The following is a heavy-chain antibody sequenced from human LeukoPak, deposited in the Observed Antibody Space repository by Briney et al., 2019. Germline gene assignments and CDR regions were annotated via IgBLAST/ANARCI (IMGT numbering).Heavy chain of an antibody. V-gene: IGHV5-51*01. CDR3: ARGRGGYTGYENLDY. Sequence: GESLKISCKVSGYTFSNFWIGWVRQRPGKGLECMGFIYPDDSDTTYSPSFQGQVSISADKSIRTAFLQWGSLKASDSAIYYCARGRGGYTGYENLDYWGQGTLVTVFS. J-gene: IGHJ4*02. CDR1: GYTFSNFW. CDR2: IYPDDSDT. D-gene: IGHD5-12*01.